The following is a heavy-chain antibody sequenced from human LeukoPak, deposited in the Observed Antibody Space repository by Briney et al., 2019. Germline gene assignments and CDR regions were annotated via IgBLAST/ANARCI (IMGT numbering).Heavy chain of an antibody. CDR2: ISYDGSNK. CDR3: ARGAASFDY. V-gene: IGHV3-30-3*01. CDR1: GFTFSSYA. J-gene: IGHJ4*02. Sequence: GGSLRLSCAASGFTFSSYAMHWVRQAPGKGLEWVAVISYDGSNKYYADSVKGRFTISRDNSKNTLYLQMNSLRAEDTAVYYCARGAASFDYWGQGTLVTVSS. D-gene: IGHD6-25*01.